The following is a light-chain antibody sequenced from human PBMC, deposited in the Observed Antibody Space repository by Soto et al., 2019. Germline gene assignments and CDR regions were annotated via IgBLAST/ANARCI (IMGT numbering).Light chain of an antibody. CDR1: QTISSW. CDR3: QQYNSYSDA. CDR2: KAS. Sequence: DIQMTQSPSTLSGSVGDRVTITCRASQTISSWLAWYQHKPGKAPKLLLYKASTLKSGVPSMFRGSGSGTEFTLTSISLQPDDFATYYFQQYNSYSDAFGQGTKVDLK. V-gene: IGKV1-5*03. J-gene: IGKJ1*01.